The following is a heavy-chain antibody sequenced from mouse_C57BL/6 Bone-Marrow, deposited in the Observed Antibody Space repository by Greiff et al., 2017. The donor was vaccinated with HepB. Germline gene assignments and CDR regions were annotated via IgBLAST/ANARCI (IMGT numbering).Heavy chain of an antibody. V-gene: IGHV5-16*01. Sequence: VQVVESEGGLVQPGSSMKLSCTASGFTFSDYYMAWVRQVPEKGLEWVANINYDGSSTYYLDSLKSRFIISRDNAKNILYLQMSSLKSEDTATYYCARDKLGYFDYWGQGTTLTVSS. CDR1: GFTFSDYY. CDR3: ARDKLGYFDY. D-gene: IGHD4-1*01. CDR2: INYDGSST. J-gene: IGHJ2*01.